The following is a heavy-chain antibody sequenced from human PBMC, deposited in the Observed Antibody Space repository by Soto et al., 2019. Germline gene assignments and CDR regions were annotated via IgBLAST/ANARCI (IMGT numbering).Heavy chain of an antibody. CDR1: GFTFSSYA. J-gene: IGHJ6*02. CDR3: ARGPFYSGAATYYYGMDV. D-gene: IGHD1-26*01. Sequence: GGSLRLSCAASGFTFSSYAMHWVRQAPGKGLEWVAVISYDGSNKYYADSVKGRFTISRDNSKNTLYLQMNSLIAEDTAVYYCARGPFYSGAATYYYGMDVWGQGTTVTVSS. V-gene: IGHV3-30-3*01. CDR2: ISYDGSNK.